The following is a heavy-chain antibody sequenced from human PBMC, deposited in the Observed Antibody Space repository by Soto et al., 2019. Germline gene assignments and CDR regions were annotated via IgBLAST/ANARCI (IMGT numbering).Heavy chain of an antibody. CDR1: GFTFSTYE. J-gene: IGHJ6*02. CDR3: ARDPPQFYYNGMDV. V-gene: IGHV3-48*03. Sequence: RLSCTASGFTFSTYEMNWVRQAPGKGLEWVSCISRSAITINYADSVKGRFTISRDNAKNSLFLEMTNLRAEDTAVYYCARDPPQFYYNGMDVWGQGTTVTVSS. CDR2: ISRSAITI.